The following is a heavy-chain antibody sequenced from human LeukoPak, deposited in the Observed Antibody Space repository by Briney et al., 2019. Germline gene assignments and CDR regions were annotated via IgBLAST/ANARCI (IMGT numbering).Heavy chain of an antibody. J-gene: IGHJ4*02. CDR1: GGSISSSSFY. CDR2: VYYSGST. D-gene: IGHD3-16*02. Sequence: SETLSLTCTVSGGSISSSSFYWGWIRQPPGEGLEWIGSVYYSGSTYYNPSLRSRVTISVDTSKNQFSLKLSSVTAADTAVYYCASPAVWGELSLRYWGQGTLVTVSS. CDR3: ASPAVWGELSLRY. V-gene: IGHV4-39*01.